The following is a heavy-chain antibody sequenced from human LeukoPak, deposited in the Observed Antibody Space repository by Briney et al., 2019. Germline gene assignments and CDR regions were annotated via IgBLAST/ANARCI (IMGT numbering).Heavy chain of an antibody. CDR1: GFTFSSYW. V-gene: IGHV3-7*03. J-gene: IGHJ4*02. CDR2: IKQDGSEK. D-gene: IGHD1-14*01. Sequence: GGSLRLSCAASGFTFSSYWMSWVRQAPGKGLEWVANIKQDGSEKYYVDSVKGRFTISRDNAKNSLYLEMNSLRAEDTAVYYCARSAEQPEYYFDYWGQGTLVTVSS. CDR3: ARSAEQPEYYFDY.